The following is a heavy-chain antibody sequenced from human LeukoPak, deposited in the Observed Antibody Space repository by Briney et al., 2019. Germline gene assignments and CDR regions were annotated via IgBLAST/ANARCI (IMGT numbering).Heavy chain of an antibody. D-gene: IGHD3-3*01. J-gene: IGHJ4*02. Sequence: ASVKVSCKASGGTFSSYAISWVRQAPGQGLEWMGGIIPIFGTANYAQKFQGRVTITADESTSTAYMELSSLRSEDTAVYYCARGQGLRFLEWLLKNWGQGTLVTVSS. CDR3: ARGQGLRFLEWLLKN. V-gene: IGHV1-69*01. CDR2: IIPIFGTA. CDR1: GGTFSSYA.